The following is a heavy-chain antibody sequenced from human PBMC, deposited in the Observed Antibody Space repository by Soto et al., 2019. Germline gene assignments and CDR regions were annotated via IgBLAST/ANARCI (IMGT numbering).Heavy chain of an antibody. CDR1: GGTFSTYI. Sequence: QVQLVQSGAEVRKPGSSVKVSCKAPGGTFSTYIISWVRQAPGQGLEWMGRIIPIPDITNYAQKFQGRDTVTADGSTSTAYMELTSLKSEDTAVYYCARDRITTRGDAFDLWGQGTMVTVSS. CDR2: IIPIPDIT. V-gene: IGHV1-69*08. D-gene: IGHD3-3*01. CDR3: ARDRITTRGDAFDL. J-gene: IGHJ3*01.